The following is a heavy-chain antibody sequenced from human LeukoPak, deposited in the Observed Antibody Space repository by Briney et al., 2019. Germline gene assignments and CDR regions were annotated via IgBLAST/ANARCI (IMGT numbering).Heavy chain of an antibody. CDR1: GFTVSSNY. CDR3: AASYFGSGIYYYGMDV. J-gene: IGHJ6*02. V-gene: IGHV3-66*01. Sequence: GGSLRLSCAASGFTVSSNYMSWVRQAPGKGLEWVSVIYSGGSTYYADSVKGRFTISRDNSKNTLYLQLNSLRAEDTAIYYCAASYFGSGIYYYGMDVWGQGTTVTVSS. D-gene: IGHD3-10*01. CDR2: IYSGGST.